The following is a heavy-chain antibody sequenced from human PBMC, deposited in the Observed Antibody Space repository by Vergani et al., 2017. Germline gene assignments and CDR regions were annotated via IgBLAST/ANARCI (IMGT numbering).Heavy chain of an antibody. CDR2: ISGSGGST. J-gene: IGHJ6*02. CDR3: AKANPRNSGYDYLYYYHAMDV. D-gene: IGHD5-12*01. CDR1: GFTFNHYA. Sequence: EVQLLESGGDLVQPGGSLRLSCAASGFTFNHYAMNWVRQAPGKGLEWVSGISGSGGSTYYAGSVKGRFTISRDSSKNTLYLQMNSLSAGDTAVYYCAKANPRNSGYDYLYYYHAMDVWRQRSTVTVSS. V-gene: IGHV3-23*01.